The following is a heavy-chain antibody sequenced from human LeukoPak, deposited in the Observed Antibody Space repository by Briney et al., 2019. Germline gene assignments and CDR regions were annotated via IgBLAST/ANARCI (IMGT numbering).Heavy chain of an antibody. CDR1: GFSFSIHG. CDR3: ANTRGGPPDY. V-gene: IGHV3-23*01. CDR2: ISGSGGST. Sequence: GGSLRLSCAASGFSFSIHGMGWVRRAPGKGLEWVSAISGSGGSTYYADSVKGRFTISRDNSKNTLYLQMNSLRAEDTAVYYCANTRGGPPDYWGQGTLVTVSS. D-gene: IGHD2-15*01. J-gene: IGHJ4*02.